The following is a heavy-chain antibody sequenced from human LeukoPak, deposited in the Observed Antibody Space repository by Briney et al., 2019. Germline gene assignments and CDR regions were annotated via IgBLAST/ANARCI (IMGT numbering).Heavy chain of an antibody. D-gene: IGHD6-13*01. CDR1: GGSISSYD. J-gene: IGHJ4*02. CDR3: ARDTPSHSRSWGRYFDY. Sequence: PSETLSLTCTVSGGSISSYDWSWIRQPAGKGLEWIGRIYTSGSTNYIPSLKSRVTMSLDTSKNQFSLKLSSETAADTAEYYCARDTPSHSRSWGRYFDYWGQGTLVTVSS. V-gene: IGHV4-4*07. CDR2: IYTSGST.